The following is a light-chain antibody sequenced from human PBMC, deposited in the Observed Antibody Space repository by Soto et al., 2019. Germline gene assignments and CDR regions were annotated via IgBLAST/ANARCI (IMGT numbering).Light chain of an antibody. CDR2: GAT. CDR1: QDIRNY. CDR3: QKYNSAPKT. Sequence: DVQMTQSPSSLSASVGDRVTITCRASQDIRNYLAWYQQKPGKAPELLIYGATTLQSGVPSRFSGSGSGTDFTLTINSLQPEDVATYYCQKYNSAPKTFGQGTKVQVK. J-gene: IGKJ1*01. V-gene: IGKV1-27*01.